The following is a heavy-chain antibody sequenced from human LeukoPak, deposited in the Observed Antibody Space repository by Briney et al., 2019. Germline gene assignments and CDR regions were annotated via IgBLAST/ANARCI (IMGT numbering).Heavy chain of an antibody. CDR3: ARAPSEIGGYYPEYFRH. Sequence: PGGSLRLSCAASGFTLSSYWMHWVRQAPGKGLVWVSRIKSDGRTNYADSVKGRFTSSRDTAKNTVSLQMSSLRAEDTGVYYCARAPSEIGGYYPEYFRHWGQGTLVIVSS. V-gene: IGHV3-74*01. D-gene: IGHD3-22*01. J-gene: IGHJ1*01. CDR2: IKSDGRT. CDR1: GFTLSSYW.